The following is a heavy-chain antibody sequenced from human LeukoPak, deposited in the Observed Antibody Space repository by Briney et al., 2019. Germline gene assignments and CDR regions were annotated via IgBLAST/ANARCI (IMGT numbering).Heavy chain of an antibody. J-gene: IGHJ5*02. V-gene: IGHV4-61*02. CDR1: GGSISSGSYY. D-gene: IGHD3-22*01. CDR3: ARESPTYYYDSSGLFDP. CDR2: IYTSGST. Sequence: SQTLSLTCTVSGGSISSGSYYWSWIRQPAGKGLEWIGRIYTSGSTSYNPSLKSRVTISVDTSKNQFSLKLSSVTAADTAVYYCARESPTYYYDSSGLFDPWGQGTLVTVSS.